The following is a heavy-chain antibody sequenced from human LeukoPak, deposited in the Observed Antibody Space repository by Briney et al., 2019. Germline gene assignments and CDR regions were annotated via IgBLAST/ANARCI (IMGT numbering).Heavy chain of an antibody. D-gene: IGHD5-12*01. CDR1: GFTFSSYS. V-gene: IGHV3-21*01. CDR3: AREIVATMGD. J-gene: IGHJ4*02. Sequence: PGGSLRLSCAASGFTFSSYSMNWVRQAPGKGLEWVSSISSSSSYIYYPDSVKGRFTISRDNAKNSLYLQMNSLRAEDTAVYYCAREIVATMGDWGQGTLVTVSS. CDR2: ISSSSSYI.